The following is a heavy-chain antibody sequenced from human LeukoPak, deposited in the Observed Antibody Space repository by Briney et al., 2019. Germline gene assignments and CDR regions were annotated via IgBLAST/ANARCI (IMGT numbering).Heavy chain of an antibody. CDR2: ISSSSSYI. CDR3: ARDLFVVVPAAIPNDAFDI. CDR1: GFTFSSYS. J-gene: IGHJ3*02. D-gene: IGHD2-2*01. Sequence: PGGYLRLSCAASGFTFSSYSMNWVRQAPGKGLEWVSSISSSSSYIYYADSVKGRFTISRDNAKNSLYLQMNSLRAEDTAVYYCARDLFVVVPAAIPNDAFDIWGQGTMVTVSS. V-gene: IGHV3-21*01.